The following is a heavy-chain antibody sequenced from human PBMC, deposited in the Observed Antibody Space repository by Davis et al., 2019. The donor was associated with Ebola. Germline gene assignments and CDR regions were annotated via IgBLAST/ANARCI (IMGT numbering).Heavy chain of an antibody. CDR1: GGSVSSGSYY. CDR3: ARGLYYYDSSGYYGK. Sequence: MPSETLSLTCTVPGGSVSSGSYYWSWIRQPPEKGLEWVGYIYYSGSTNCNPSLKSRVTISVDTSKNQFSLKLSSVTAADTAVYYCARGLYYYDSSGYYGKWGQGTLVTVSS. D-gene: IGHD3-22*01. CDR2: IYYSGST. V-gene: IGHV4-61*01. J-gene: IGHJ4*02.